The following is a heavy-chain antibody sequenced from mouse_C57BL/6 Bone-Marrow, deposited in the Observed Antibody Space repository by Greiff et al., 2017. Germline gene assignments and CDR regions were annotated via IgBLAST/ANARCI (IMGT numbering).Heavy chain of an antibody. V-gene: IGHV1-50*01. J-gene: IGHJ2*01. Sequence: VQLQQPGAELVKPGASVKLSCKASGYTFTSYWMQWVKPRPGQGLEWIGELDPSDSYTNYNQKFKGKATLTVDTASSTAYMQLSSLTSEDSAVYYCAREGRLLLYVDYWGQGTTLTVSS. CDR2: LDPSDSYT. CDR1: GYTFTSYW. CDR3: AREGRLLLYVDY. D-gene: IGHD2-3*01.